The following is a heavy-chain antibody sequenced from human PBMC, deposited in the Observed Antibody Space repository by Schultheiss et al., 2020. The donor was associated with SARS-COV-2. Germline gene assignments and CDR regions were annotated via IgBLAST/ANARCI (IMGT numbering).Heavy chain of an antibody. D-gene: IGHD1-26*01. CDR2: ISSSSSTI. Sequence: GGSLRLSCAASGFTFSDYYMSWIRQAPGKGLEWVSYISSSSSTIYYADSVKGRFTISRDNSKNTLYLQMNSLRAEDTAVYYCARGGGGSYHPGTYYYYGMDVWGQGTTVTVSS. CDR3: ARGGGGSYHPGTYYYYGMDV. J-gene: IGHJ6*02. V-gene: IGHV3-11*04. CDR1: GFTFSDYY.